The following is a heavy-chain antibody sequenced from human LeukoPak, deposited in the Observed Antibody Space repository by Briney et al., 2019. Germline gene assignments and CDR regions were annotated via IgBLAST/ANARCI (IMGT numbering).Heavy chain of an antibody. Sequence: SETLSLTCTVSGGSISSNYWSWIRQPAGQGLEWIGRIHTSGSTSYNPSLNSRVTMSGDTSKNQFSLTLRSVTAADTAVYFCANTVPGTGYFDYWGRGTLVTVSS. CDR2: IHTSGST. CDR3: ANTVPGTGYFDY. J-gene: IGHJ4*02. V-gene: IGHV4-4*07. D-gene: IGHD6-19*01. CDR1: GGSISSNY.